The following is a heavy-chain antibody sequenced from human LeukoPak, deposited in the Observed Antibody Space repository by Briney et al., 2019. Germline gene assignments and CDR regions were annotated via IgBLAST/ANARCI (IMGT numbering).Heavy chain of an antibody. J-gene: IGHJ5*02. Sequence: PSETLSLTCSVSGDSITGYYWGWIRQPPGKGLEWIGNIYYTGNTYYNSSLKNRVTISLDTSKNQFSLKVISMTAADTAVYYCARVVSASYDFWSGSVWFDPWGQGTLVTVSS. CDR3: ARVVSASYDFWSGSVWFDP. CDR2: IYYTGNT. CDR1: GDSITGYY. D-gene: IGHD3-3*01. V-gene: IGHV4-39*07.